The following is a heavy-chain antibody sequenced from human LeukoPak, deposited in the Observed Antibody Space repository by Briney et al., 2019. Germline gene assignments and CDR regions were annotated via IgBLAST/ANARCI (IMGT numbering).Heavy chain of an antibody. V-gene: IGHV3-21*01. CDR3: ARDSEATKAGHSGYDSPSDY. CDR1: GFTFSSYS. Sequence: PGGSLRLSCTASGFTFSSYSMNWVRQAPGKGLEWVATISGSSSYIYYADSVKGRFTISRDNAKNSLYLQMNSLRAEDRAVYYCARDSEATKAGHSGYDSPSDYWGQGTLVSVSS. J-gene: IGHJ4*02. CDR2: ISGSSSYI. D-gene: IGHD5-12*01.